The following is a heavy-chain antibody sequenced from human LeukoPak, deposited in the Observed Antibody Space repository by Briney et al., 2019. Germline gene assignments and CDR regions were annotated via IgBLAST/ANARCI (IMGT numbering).Heavy chain of an antibody. V-gene: IGHV4-38-2*01. J-gene: IGHJ4*02. CDR2: IHYPEGT. CDR1: GFSISNGFF. D-gene: IGHD3-10*01. Sequence: PSVTLSLTCAVSGFSISNGFFWGWIRRPPGKGLEWNGTIHYPEGTYYTPSLNSRLTISLDASKNHFSLKLSSVTAADTAQYYCARGRGRQVGSRWHPDTHHDYWGQGILVTVSS. CDR3: ARGRGRQVGSRWHPDTHHDY.